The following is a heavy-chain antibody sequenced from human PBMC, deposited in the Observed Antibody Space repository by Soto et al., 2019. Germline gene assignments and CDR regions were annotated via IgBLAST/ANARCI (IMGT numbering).Heavy chain of an antibody. CDR3: AAVSLVDTAMVVNDY. CDR2: ISYDGSNK. V-gene: IGHV3-30*03. CDR1: GFTFSSYG. J-gene: IGHJ4*02. D-gene: IGHD5-18*01. Sequence: SLRLSCAASGFTFSSYGMHWVRQAPGKGLEWVAVISYDGSNKYYADSVKGRFTISRDNSKNTLYLQMNSLRAEDTAVYYCAAVSLVDTAMVVNDYWGQGTLVTVSS.